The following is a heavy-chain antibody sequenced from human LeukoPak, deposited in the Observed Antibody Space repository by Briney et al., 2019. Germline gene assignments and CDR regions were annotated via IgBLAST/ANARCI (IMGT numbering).Heavy chain of an antibody. CDR1: GGSISSYY. D-gene: IGHD5-18*01. CDR3: ARYDVDTHFDY. CDR2: IYTSGST. Sequence: PSETLSLTCTVSGGSISSYYWSWIRQPAGKGLEWIGRIYTSGSTTYNPSLKSRVTLSVDTSKNQFSLKLSSVTAADTAVYYCARYDVDTHFDYWGQGTLVTVSS. J-gene: IGHJ4*02. V-gene: IGHV4-59*10.